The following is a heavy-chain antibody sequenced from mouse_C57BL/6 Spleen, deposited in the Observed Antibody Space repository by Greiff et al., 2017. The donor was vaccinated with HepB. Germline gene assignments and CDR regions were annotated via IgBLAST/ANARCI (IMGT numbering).Heavy chain of an antibody. J-gene: IGHJ2*01. CDR2: IDPSDSYT. V-gene: IGHV1-59*01. D-gene: IGHD1-1*01. CDR3: ARRGLFITTVVDYFDY. CDR1: GYTFTSYW. Sequence: QVQLQQPGAELVRPGTSVKLSCKASGYTFTSYWMHWVKQRPGQGLEWIGVIDPSDSYTNYNQKFKGKATLTVDTSSSTAYMQLSSLTSEHSAVYYCARRGLFITTVVDYFDYWGQGTTLTVST.